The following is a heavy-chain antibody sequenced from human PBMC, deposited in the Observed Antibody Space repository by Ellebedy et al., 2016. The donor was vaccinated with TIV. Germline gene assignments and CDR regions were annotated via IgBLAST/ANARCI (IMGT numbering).Heavy chain of an antibody. J-gene: IGHJ4*02. CDR3: ARSDRFLKQFDY. Sequence: SETLSLXCTVSGDSTSFSSYFWGWIRQPPGKGLEWIGSIYYSGSTYYNPSLKSRVTISVDTSKNQFSLKLSSVTAADTAVYYCARSDRFLKQFDYWGQGTLVTVSS. CDR2: IYYSGST. V-gene: IGHV4-39*01. CDR1: GDSTSFSSYF. D-gene: IGHD3-3*01.